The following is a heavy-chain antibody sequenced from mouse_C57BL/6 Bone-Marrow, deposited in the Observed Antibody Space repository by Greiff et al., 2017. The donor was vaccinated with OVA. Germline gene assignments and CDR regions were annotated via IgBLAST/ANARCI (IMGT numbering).Heavy chain of an antibody. CDR2: IYPGSGST. Sequence: QVQLQQPGAELVKPGASVKMSCKASGYPFTSYWITWVKQRPGQGLEWIGDIYPGSGSTNYNEKFKSKATLTVDTSSSTAYMQLSSLTSEDSAVYYCARGYYSNYAVAYWGQGTLVTVSA. CDR3: ARGYYSNYAVAY. J-gene: IGHJ3*01. D-gene: IGHD2-5*01. V-gene: IGHV1-55*01. CDR1: GYPFTSYW.